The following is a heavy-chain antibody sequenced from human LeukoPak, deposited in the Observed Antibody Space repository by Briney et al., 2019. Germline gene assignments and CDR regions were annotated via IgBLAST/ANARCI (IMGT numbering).Heavy chain of an antibody. CDR3: ATDLG. CDR2: VEHDASRT. J-gene: IGHJ4*02. CDR1: GFTFTSYW. D-gene: IGHD4-17*01. Sequence: GGSLRLSCAASGFTFTSYWMHWVRQPPGKGLVWVSRVEHDASRTAYADSVTGRFTISRDNARNMVYLQMNSLRAEDTAVYYCATDLGWGQGTLVTVSS. V-gene: IGHV3-74*01.